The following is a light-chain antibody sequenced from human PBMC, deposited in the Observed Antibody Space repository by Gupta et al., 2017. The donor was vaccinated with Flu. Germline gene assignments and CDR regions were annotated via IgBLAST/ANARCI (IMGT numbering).Light chain of an antibody. V-gene: IGLV2-14*01. CDR1: SSDVGGYKY. CDR3: SSYTNANTLVV. CDR2: EVS. J-gene: IGLJ2*01. Sequence: ITISCTGTSSDVGGYKYVSWYQQPPGKAPRRMSFEVSKRPSGVSDRFSGSKSGDTASPTVSGLQAEDEAEYYCSSYTNANTLVVFGGGTKLTVL.